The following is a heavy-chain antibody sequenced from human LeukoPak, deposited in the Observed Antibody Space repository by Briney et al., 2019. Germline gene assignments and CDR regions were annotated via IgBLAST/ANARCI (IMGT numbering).Heavy chain of an antibody. Sequence: SEALSLTCTVSGASLSSHYWSWIRQPPGKGLEWIGYIYYSGSTNYNPSLKSRVTMSVDTSKNQFSLKLSSVTAADTAVYYCARGRYDSSWYFLVWGKGTTVTVSS. CDR3: ARGRYDSSWYFLV. CDR2: IYYSGST. D-gene: IGHD6-13*01. CDR1: GASLSSHY. J-gene: IGHJ6*04. V-gene: IGHV4-59*11.